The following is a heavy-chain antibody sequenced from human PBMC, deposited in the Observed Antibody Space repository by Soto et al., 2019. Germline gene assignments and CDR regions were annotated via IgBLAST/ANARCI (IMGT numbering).Heavy chain of an antibody. CDR2: IYYSGTT. D-gene: IGHD3-22*01. Sequence: PSETLSLTCSVSGASISSENYYWGWIRQPPGKGLEWIGIIYYSGTTYYNPSLTSRVIISVDTSKNQFSLRLSSVTAADTAVYYCARRPSYYYDRSGFDPFDSWGQGTLVTVSS. CDR3: ARRPSYYYDRSGFDPFDS. V-gene: IGHV4-39*01. CDR1: GASISSENYY. J-gene: IGHJ4*02.